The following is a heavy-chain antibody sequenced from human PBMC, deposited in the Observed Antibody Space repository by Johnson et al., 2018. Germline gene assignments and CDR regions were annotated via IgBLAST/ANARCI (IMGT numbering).Heavy chain of an antibody. J-gene: IGHJ3*02. V-gene: IGHV3-49*03. D-gene: IGHD5-24*01. Sequence: VQLVQSGGGLGQPGRSLRLSCTASGLTFGDYDLSWFRQAPGKGLEWVGFIRSTTYGGTTEYAASVKGRFTISRDDSNSIAYRQMNSLRAEDTAVYYCEREWHTGFDIWGQGTTGTVSS. CDR1: GLTFGDYD. CDR2: IRSTTYGGTT. CDR3: EREWHTGFDI.